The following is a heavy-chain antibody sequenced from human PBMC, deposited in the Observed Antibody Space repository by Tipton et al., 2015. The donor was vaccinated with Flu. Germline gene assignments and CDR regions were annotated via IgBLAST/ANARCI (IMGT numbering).Heavy chain of an antibody. CDR2: INHSGST. CDR1: GGSFSGYY. Sequence: TLSLTCAVYGGSFSGYYWSWIRQPPGKGLEWIGEINHSGSTNYNPSLKSRVTISVDTSKNQFSLNLSSVTAADTAVYYCARRTSFRSYYYYMDVWGKGTTVTVS. J-gene: IGHJ6*03. D-gene: IGHD2-2*01. V-gene: IGHV4-34*01. CDR3: ARRTSFRSYYYYMDV.